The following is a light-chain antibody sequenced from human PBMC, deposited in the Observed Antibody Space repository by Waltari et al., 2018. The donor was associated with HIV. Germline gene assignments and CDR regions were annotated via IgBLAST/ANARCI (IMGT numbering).Light chain of an antibody. Sequence: QSALTQPASVSGSPGQSITISCTGTSSDFGAYNLASWYQQHPGKAPKRMIYEVTNRPSGVSDRCSGAKSGNTASLTITALQADDEADYYCSSYTSSSTLGVFGGGTKLTVL. CDR1: SSDFGAYNL. V-gene: IGLV2-14*01. J-gene: IGLJ2*01. CDR3: SSYTSSSTLGV. CDR2: EVT.